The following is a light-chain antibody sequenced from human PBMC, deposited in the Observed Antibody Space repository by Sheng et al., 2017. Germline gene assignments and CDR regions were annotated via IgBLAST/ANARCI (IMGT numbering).Light chain of an antibody. CDR3: HHYGSSPSGT. J-gene: IGKJ1*01. Sequence: EIVLSQSPGSLSLSPGERATFSCRASQSVSRNHLAWYQQKPDQPPRLLIYDASSRATGISDRFSGSGSGTDFTLTISRLEPEDFAVYYCHHYGSSPSGTFGQGTKVEI. CDR1: QSVSRNH. V-gene: IGKV3-20*01. CDR2: DAS.